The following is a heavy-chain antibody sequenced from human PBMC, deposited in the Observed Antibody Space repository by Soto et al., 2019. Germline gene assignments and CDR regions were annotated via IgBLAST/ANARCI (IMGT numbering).Heavy chain of an antibody. Sequence: QVQLVQSGAEVKKPGASVKVSCKLPGNTLTELSMHWVRQAPGKGLGWMGGFDPEDGETMDAQNFQGRVTMTEDTSTDTAYMELSSLRSEDTAVYYCATVRRYCSGGSCYSGSFDYWGQGTLVTVSS. CDR2: FDPEDGET. V-gene: IGHV1-24*01. J-gene: IGHJ4*02. CDR1: GNTLTELS. CDR3: ATVRRYCSGGSCYSGSFDY. D-gene: IGHD2-15*01.